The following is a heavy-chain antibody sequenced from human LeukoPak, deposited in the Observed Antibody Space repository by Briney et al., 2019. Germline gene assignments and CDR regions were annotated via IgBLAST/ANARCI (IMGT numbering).Heavy chain of an antibody. J-gene: IGHJ6*03. CDR1: GFTFSSYA. CDR3: AKGFYYYYYMDV. V-gene: IGHV3-23*01. Sequence: GGSLRLSCAASGFTFSSYAMSWVRQAPGKGLEWVSAISGSGGSTYYADSVKGRFTISRDDSKNTLYLQMNSLRAEDTAVYYCAKGFYYYYYMDVWGKGTTVTVSS. CDR2: ISGSGGST.